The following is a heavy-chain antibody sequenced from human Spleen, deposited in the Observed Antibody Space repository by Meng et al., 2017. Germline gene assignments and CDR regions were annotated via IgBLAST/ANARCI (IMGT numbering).Heavy chain of an antibody. D-gene: IGHD6-13*01. CDR3: ARGPPRAGYSSSWYSNWFDP. CDR1: GGSITSSNYY. J-gene: IGHJ5*02. V-gene: IGHV4-39*07. CDR2: IFHSGTS. Sequence: SETLSLTCNVSGGSITSSNYYWGWFRQSPGKGLEWIANIFHSGTSLFNPSLKSRVTISVDTSKNQFSLKLSSVTAADTAVYYCARGPPRAGYSSSWYSNWFDPWGQGTLVTVSS.